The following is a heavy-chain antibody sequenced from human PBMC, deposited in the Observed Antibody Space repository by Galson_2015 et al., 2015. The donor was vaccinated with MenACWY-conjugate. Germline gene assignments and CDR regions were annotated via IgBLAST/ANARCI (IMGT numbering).Heavy chain of an antibody. CDR1: GFPFYSYW. D-gene: IGHD3-9*01. V-gene: IGHV3-7*01. Sequence: SLRLSCATSGFPFYSYWMTWVRQAPGKGLEWVANIKSDGSEQYYLDSVRGRFTISRDNANNSLYLQMNSLRAEDTAVYYCARDINFDWLPQMDYWGQGTLVTVSS. J-gene: IGHJ4*02. CDR3: ARDINFDWLPQMDY. CDR2: IKSDGSEQ.